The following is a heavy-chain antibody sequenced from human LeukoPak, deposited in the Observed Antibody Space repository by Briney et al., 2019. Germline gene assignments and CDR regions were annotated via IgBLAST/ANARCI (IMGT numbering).Heavy chain of an antibody. D-gene: IGHD1-14*01. CDR1: GYSISSGYY. CDR2: ISHSGST. CDR3: ARVTSRLGWFDP. J-gene: IGHJ5*02. V-gene: IGHV4-38-2*02. Sequence: SETLSLTCTVSGYSISSGYYWGWIRQPPGKGLEWIGSISHSGSTYYKPSLKSRVTISVDTSKNQFSLKLRSVTAADTAVYYCARVTSRLGWFDPWGQGTLVTVSS.